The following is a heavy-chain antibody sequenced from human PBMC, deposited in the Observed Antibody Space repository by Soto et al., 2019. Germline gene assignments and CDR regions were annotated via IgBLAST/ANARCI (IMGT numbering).Heavy chain of an antibody. D-gene: IGHD5-18*01. CDR2: ISYDGSNK. CDR3: ARDPLWGTALVLWYFDL. CDR1: GFTFSSYA. V-gene: IGHV3-30-3*01. Sequence: QVQLVESGGGVVQPGRSLRLSCAASGFTFSSYAMHWVRQAPGKGLEWVAVISYDGSNKYYADSVKGRFTISRDNSKNTLYLQMTSLRAEDTAVYYCARDPLWGTALVLWYFDLWGRDTLVTVSS. J-gene: IGHJ2*01.